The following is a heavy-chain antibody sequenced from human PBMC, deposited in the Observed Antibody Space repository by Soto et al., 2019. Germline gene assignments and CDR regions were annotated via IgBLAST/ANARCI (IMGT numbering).Heavy chain of an antibody. D-gene: IGHD3-3*01. CDR1: GFTFSSYA. J-gene: IGHJ4*02. CDR2: ISGSGGST. V-gene: IGHV3-23*01. Sequence: GGSLRLSCAASGFTFSSYAMSWVRQAPGKGLEWVSAISGSGGSTYYADSVKGRFTISRDNSKNTLYLQMNSLRAEDTSVYYCAKKAYYDFWSGYFDYWGQGTLVTVSS. CDR3: AKKAYYDFWSGYFDY.